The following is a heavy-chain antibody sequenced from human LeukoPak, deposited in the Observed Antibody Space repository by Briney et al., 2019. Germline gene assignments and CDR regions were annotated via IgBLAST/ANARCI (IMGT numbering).Heavy chain of an antibody. Sequence: PGGSLRLSCAASGFTFSSYNMNWVRQAPGKGLERVSYISSSSSTIYYADSVKGRFTISRDNAKDSLYLQMDSLRDEDTAVYYCARSFDGAGADWGQGTLVTVSS. J-gene: IGHJ4*02. CDR3: ARSFDGAGAD. CDR1: GFTFSSYN. CDR2: ISSSSSTI. V-gene: IGHV3-48*02. D-gene: IGHD3-9*01.